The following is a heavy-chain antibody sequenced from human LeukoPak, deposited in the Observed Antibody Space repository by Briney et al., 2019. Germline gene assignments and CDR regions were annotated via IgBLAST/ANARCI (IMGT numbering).Heavy chain of an antibody. D-gene: IGHD3-10*01. CDR1: VGSFSGYH. J-gene: IGHJ6*03. Sequence: SETLSLTCAVYVGSFSGYHWSWIRQPPGKGLEWIGEINHSGSTNYNSSLKSRVTISVDTSKNQFSLKLSSVTAADAAAYYCARGYYGSGSHCCHMDVWGKGTTIPVS. V-gene: IGHV4-34*01. CDR3: ARGYYGSGSHCCHMDV. CDR2: INHSGST.